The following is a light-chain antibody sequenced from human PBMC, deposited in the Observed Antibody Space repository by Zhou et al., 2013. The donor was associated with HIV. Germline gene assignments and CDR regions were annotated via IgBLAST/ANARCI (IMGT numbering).Light chain of an antibody. CDR2: GAA. Sequence: DIVLTQSPATLSLSPGERGTLSCRASQNIKTSLAWYQQKPGQPPRLLIYGAATRATGVPGRFSGSGSGTDFTLTIHRVEREDFAVYYCQQYGNSPFAFGQGTKLEIK. CDR3: QQYGNSPFA. CDR1: QNIKTS. J-gene: IGKJ2*01. V-gene: IGKV3-20*01.